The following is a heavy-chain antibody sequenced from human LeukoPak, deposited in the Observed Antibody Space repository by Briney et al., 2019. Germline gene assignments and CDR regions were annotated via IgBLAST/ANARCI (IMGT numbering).Heavy chain of an antibody. CDR3: TRARGLYDDYEGWWFDP. V-gene: IGHV3-74*01. CDR1: GFTFSSYE. CDR2: INSDGSST. D-gene: IGHD4-17*01. J-gene: IGHJ5*02. Sequence: GGSLRLSCAAYGFTFSSYEMDWVRQAPGKGLVWVSRINSDGSSTSSADSVKGRFTISRDNAKNTLSLQMNSLRAEDTAVYYCTRARGLYDDYEGWWFDPWGQGTLVTVSS.